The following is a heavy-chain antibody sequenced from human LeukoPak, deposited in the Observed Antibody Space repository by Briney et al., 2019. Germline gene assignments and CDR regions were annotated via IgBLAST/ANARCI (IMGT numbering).Heavy chain of an antibody. CDR3: TRAWSGGSDAFDI. J-gene: IGHJ3*02. D-gene: IGHD3-3*01. V-gene: IGHV1-8*01. CDR2: MNPSSGNT. Sequence: ASVKVSCKASGYTATNYDINWVRRATGQGLEWMGWMNPSSGNTGYAQKFQDRVTMTWNTSITTAYMGLSSLRSEDTAMYYCTRAWSGGSDAFDIWGQGTIVAVSS. CDR1: GYTATNYD.